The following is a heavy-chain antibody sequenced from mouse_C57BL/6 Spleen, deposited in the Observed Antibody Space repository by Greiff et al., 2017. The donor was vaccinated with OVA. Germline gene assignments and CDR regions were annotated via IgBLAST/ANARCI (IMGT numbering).Heavy chain of an antibody. V-gene: IGHV2-2*01. CDR2: IWSGGST. CDR3: ASIVTTLGDY. D-gene: IGHD2-5*01. CDR1: GFSLTSYG. Sequence: VQLQQSGPGLVQPSQSLSITCTVSGFSLTSYGVHWVRQSPGKGLEWLGVIWSGGSTDYNAAFISRLSISKDNSKSQVFFKMNSLQADDTAIYYCASIVTTLGDYWGQGTSVTVSS. J-gene: IGHJ4*01.